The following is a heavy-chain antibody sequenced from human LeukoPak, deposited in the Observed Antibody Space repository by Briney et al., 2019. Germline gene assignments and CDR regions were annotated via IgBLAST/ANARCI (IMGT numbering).Heavy chain of an antibody. D-gene: IGHD1-26*01. V-gene: IGHV5-51*01. J-gene: IGHJ4*02. CDR1: GYSFTSYW. CDR3: ARQGYGRSNTYYFDY. CDR2: IYPGDSDT. Sequence: GESLKISCKGSGYSFTSYWIGWVRQMPGKGLEWMGIIYPGDSDTRYSPSFQGQVTISADKSISTAYLQWSSLKASDTAMYYCARQGYGRSNTYYFDYWGQGTLVTVSS.